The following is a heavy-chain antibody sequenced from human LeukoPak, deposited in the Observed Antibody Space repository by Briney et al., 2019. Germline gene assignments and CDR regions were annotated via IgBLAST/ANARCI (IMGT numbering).Heavy chain of an antibody. Sequence: ASVKVSCKASGYTFTSYDINWVRQATGQGLEWMGWMNPNSGNTGYAQKFQGRVTMARNTSISTAYMELSSLRSEDTAAYYCARTQGLSGITMVRGVIVPFDYWGQGTLVTVPS. CDR1: GYTFTSYD. D-gene: IGHD3-10*01. V-gene: IGHV1-8*01. CDR3: ARTQGLSGITMVRGVIVPFDY. J-gene: IGHJ4*02. CDR2: MNPNSGNT.